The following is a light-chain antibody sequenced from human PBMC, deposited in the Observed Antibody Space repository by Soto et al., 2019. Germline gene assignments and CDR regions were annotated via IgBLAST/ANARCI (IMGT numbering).Light chain of an antibody. Sequence: EIVMTQSPATLSVSPGERATLSCRANQSVSSNLAWYQQKPGQAPRLLIYGASTRATGIPARFSGSESGTEFTLTISSLQSEDFAVYYCQQYNNWPTFGPGTKVDIK. J-gene: IGKJ3*01. CDR1: QSVSSN. V-gene: IGKV3-15*01. CDR2: GAS. CDR3: QQYNNWPT.